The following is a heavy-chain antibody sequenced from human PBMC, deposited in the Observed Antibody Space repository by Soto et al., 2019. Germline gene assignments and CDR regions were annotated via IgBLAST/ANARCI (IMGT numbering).Heavy chain of an antibody. J-gene: IGHJ4*02. V-gene: IGHV3-30-3*01. CDR1: GFTFSSYA. Sequence: GGSLRLSCAASGFTFSSYAMHWVRQAPGKGLEWVAVISYDGSNKYYADSVKGRFTISRDNSKNTLYLQMNSLRAEDTAVYYCARDLEVTFDYWGQGTLVTVSS. CDR2: ISYDGSNK. D-gene: IGHD3-10*01. CDR3: ARDLEVTFDY.